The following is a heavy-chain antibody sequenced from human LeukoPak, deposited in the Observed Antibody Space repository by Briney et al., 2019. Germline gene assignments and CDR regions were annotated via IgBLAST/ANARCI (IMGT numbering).Heavy chain of an antibody. CDR3: ARSGGDAIRPFDY. Sequence: ASVKVSCKASGYTFISYFLHWVRQAPGQGLEWMGIINPSGGSTRYAQKFQGRVTMTGDTSTSTVYMELSSLRFEDTAVYYCARSGGDAIRPFDYWGQGTLVTVSS. D-gene: IGHD2-21*02. J-gene: IGHJ4*02. CDR2: INPSGGST. CDR1: GYTFISYF. V-gene: IGHV1-46*01.